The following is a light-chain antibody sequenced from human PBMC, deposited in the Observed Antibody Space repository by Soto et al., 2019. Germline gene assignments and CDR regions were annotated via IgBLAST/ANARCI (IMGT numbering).Light chain of an antibody. Sequence: DIQMTQSPSSLSASVGDRVTITCRASQGIIDYLAWYQQKPGKPPKLLIYGASTLQSGVPSRFSGSGAGTDFSLTISSLQPEDFATYYCQKYDSAPQTFGPGTKVEIK. J-gene: IGKJ1*01. CDR2: GAS. CDR3: QKYDSAPQT. CDR1: QGIIDY. V-gene: IGKV1-27*01.